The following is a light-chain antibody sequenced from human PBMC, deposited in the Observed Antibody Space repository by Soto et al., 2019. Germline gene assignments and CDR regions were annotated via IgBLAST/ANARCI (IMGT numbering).Light chain of an antibody. Sequence: QSVLTQPPSASGSPGQSVSISCTGTSSDVGGYNYVSWFQQHPGKAPKLIIHEVNQRPSGVPDRFSGSKSGNKASLTVSGLQAEDEAEYYCSSYGGSNNLVFGTGTKLTVL. CDR2: EVN. J-gene: IGLJ1*01. CDR1: SSDVGGYNY. CDR3: SSYGGSNNLV. V-gene: IGLV2-8*01.